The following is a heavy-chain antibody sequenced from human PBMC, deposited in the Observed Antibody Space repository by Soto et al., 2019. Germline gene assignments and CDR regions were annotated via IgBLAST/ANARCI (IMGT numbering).Heavy chain of an antibody. D-gene: IGHD3-22*01. CDR3: ARGGTYYYDSSGQIDY. Sequence: GSLKGSCKASRDTFTSYDINWGRQATGQGLEWMGWMNPNSGNTGYAQKFQGRVTMTRNTSISTAYMELSSLRSEYTAVYYCARGGTYYYDSSGQIDYWGQGTLVTVS. CDR2: MNPNSGNT. V-gene: IGHV1-8*01. CDR1: RDTFTSYD. J-gene: IGHJ4*02.